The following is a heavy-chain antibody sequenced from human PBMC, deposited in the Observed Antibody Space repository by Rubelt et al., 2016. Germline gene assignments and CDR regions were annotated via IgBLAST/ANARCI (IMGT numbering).Heavy chain of an antibody. CDR3: ARVGYSSSWYVPY. D-gene: IGHD6-13*01. V-gene: IGHV4-39*07. CDR2: IYYSGST. Sequence: QVQLQESGPGLVKPSETLSLTCTVSGGSISSYYWGWIRQPPGKGLEWIGSIYYSGSTYYNPSLKSRVTITVDTSKNQFSLKLGSVTAADTAVYYCARVGYSSSWYVPYWGRGTLVTVSS. J-gene: IGHJ4*02. CDR1: GGSISSYY.